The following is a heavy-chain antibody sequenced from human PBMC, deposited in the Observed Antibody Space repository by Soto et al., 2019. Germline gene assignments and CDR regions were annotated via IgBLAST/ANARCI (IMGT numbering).Heavy chain of an antibody. Sequence: GPSVKVSCKASGGTFSSYAISWVRQAPGQGLEWMGGIIPIFGTANYAQKFQGRVTITADESTSTAYMELSSLRSEDTAVYYCARDRRGTGGYTAPYYYGMDVWGQGTTVTVSS. CDR2: IIPIFGTA. CDR1: GGTFSSYA. CDR3: ARDRRGTGGYTAPYYYGMDV. J-gene: IGHJ6*02. D-gene: IGHD5-18*01. V-gene: IGHV1-69*13.